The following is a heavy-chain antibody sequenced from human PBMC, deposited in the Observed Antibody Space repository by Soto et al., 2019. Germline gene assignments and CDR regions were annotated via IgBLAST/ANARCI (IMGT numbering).Heavy chain of an antibody. V-gene: IGHV1-3*01. Sequence: QVQLVQSGAEVKKPGASVKVSCKASGYTLTSYAMHWVRQAPGQRLEWMGWINAGNGNTKYSQKFQGRVTITRDTSASTAYMELSSLRSEDTAVYYCARGNSSGWYYFDYWGQGTLVTVSS. CDR1: GYTLTSYA. J-gene: IGHJ4*02. CDR2: INAGNGNT. CDR3: ARGNSSGWYYFDY. D-gene: IGHD6-19*01.